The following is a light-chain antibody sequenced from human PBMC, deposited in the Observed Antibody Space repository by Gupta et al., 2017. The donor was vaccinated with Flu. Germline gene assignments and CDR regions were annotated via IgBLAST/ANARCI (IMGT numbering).Light chain of an antibody. V-gene: IGLV1-47*01. CDR1: TSNIGKNY. CDR2: RNV. J-gene: IGLJ2*01. Sequence: KVTISCSGNTSNIGKNYVYWWQEYRGAAAKLLVYRNVNRPSGVPDRFSGAKYGSSASLAISGLLAEDDADYHCAAWDDRRSGVVFGGGTKLTVL. CDR3: AAWDDRRSGVV.